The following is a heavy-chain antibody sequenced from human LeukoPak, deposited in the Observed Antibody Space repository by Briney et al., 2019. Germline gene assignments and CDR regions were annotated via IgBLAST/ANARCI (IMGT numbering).Heavy chain of an antibody. V-gene: IGHV3-53*01. Sequence: GGSLRLSCAASGFTVSSNYMSWVRQAPGKGLEWVSVIYSGGSTCYADSVKGRFTISRDNSKNTLYLQMNSLRAEDTAVYYCARHYYDSSGYQGIDYWGQVTLVTVSS. CDR1: GFTVSSNY. D-gene: IGHD3-22*01. CDR2: IYSGGST. CDR3: ARHYYDSSGYQGIDY. J-gene: IGHJ4*02.